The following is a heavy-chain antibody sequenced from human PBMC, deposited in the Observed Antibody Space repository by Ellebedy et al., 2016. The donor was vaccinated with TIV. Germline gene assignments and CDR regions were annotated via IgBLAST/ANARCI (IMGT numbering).Heavy chain of an antibody. CDR2: INWNGGST. Sequence: GESLKISCAASGFTFDDYGMSWVRQAPGKGLEWVSGINWNGGSTSYADSVKGRFTISRDNAKNSLYLQMNSLRAEDTALYHCARVLRGSGSYYNGWFDPWGQGTLVTVSS. CDR3: ARVLRGSGSYYNGWFDP. D-gene: IGHD3-10*01. J-gene: IGHJ5*02. CDR1: GFTFDDYG. V-gene: IGHV3-20*01.